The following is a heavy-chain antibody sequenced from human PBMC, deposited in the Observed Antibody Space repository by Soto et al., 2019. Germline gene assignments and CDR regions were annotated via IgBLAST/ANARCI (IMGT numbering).Heavy chain of an antibody. CDR1: GGTFSSYA. CDR3: PRDQLATGRTQKHWYFDL. D-gene: IGHD1-1*01. CDR2: IIPIFGTA. J-gene: IGHJ2*01. Sequence: QVQLVQSGAEVKKPGSSVKVSCKASGGTFSSYAISWVRQAPGQGLEWMGGIIPIFGTANYAQKFQGRVTITADKSTSTAYMELSSLRSEDTAVYYCPRDQLATGRTQKHWYFDLWGRGTLVTVSS. V-gene: IGHV1-69*06.